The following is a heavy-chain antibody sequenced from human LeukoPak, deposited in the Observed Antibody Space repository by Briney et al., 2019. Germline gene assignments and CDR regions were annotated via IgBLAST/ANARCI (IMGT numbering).Heavy chain of an antibody. V-gene: IGHV4-34*01. CDR3: ASARELSSLDPTGDY. CDR1: GGSFSGYY. CDR2: INHSGST. Sequence: SETLSLTCAVYGGSFSGYYWSWVRQPPGKGLEWIGDINHSGSTNYNPSLKSRVIISVDTSKNQFSLNLSSVTAADTAVYYCASARELSSLDPTGDYWGQGTLVTVSS. J-gene: IGHJ4*02. D-gene: IGHD3-16*02.